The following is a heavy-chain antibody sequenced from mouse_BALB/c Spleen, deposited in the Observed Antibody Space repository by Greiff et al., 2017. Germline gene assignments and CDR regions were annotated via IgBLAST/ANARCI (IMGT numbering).Heavy chain of an antibody. V-gene: IGHV7-3*02. D-gene: IGHD1-1*01. CDR2: IRNKANGYTT. Sequence: EVHLVESGGGLVQPGGSLRLSCATSGFTFTDYYMSWVRQPPGKALEWLGFIRNKANGYTTEYSASVKGRFTISRDNSQSILYLQMNTLRAEDSATYYCARAPHYYGSGFAYWGQGTLVTVSA. CDR3: ARAPHYYGSGFAY. J-gene: IGHJ3*01. CDR1: GFTFTDYY.